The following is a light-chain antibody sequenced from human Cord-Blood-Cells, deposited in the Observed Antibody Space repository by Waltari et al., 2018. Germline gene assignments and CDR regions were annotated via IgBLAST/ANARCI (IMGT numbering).Light chain of an antibody. CDR3: CSYAGSSTWV. Sequence: SALTQHAPVPRSSGPSTPIPSTGTSCAVWSHHLVSWYKQHPGKAPKLMIYEGSKRPSGVSNRFSGSESGNTASLTISGLQAEDEADYYCCSYAGSSTWVFGGGTKLTVL. J-gene: IGLJ3*02. CDR1: SCAVWSHHL. V-gene: IGLV2-23*01. CDR2: EGS.